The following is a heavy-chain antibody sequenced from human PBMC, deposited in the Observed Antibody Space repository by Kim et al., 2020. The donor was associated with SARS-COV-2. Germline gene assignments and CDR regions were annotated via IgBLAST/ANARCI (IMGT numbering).Heavy chain of an antibody. CDR1: GYTFTSYE. Sequence: ASVKVSCKASGYTFTSYEINWVRQATGQGLEWMGWMDPNSGNTGHAQKFQGRVTVTWNTSISTAYMDLSSLRSEDTAMYYCARGSFLAGYYRIEYWGQGTLVTVSS. CDR3: ARGSFLAGYYRIEY. CDR2: MDPNSGNT. J-gene: IGHJ4*02. V-gene: IGHV1-8*01. D-gene: IGHD3-9*01.